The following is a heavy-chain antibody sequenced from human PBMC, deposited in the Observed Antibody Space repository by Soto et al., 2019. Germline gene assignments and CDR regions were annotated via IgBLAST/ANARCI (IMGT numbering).Heavy chain of an antibody. J-gene: IGHJ6*02. V-gene: IGHV5-10-1*01. CDR1: GYSFTSHW. CDR3: ARRLSGPKEEYNDYYFYGLDV. D-gene: IGHD1-1*01. CDR2: IDPSDSYT. Sequence: ESLKISCQGSGYSFTSHWITWVRQTPGKGLEWMGRIDPSDSYTNYSPSFQGRVTISADRSISTAFLQWSSLEASDTAIYYCARRLSGPKEEYNDYYFYGLDVWGQGTTVTVSS.